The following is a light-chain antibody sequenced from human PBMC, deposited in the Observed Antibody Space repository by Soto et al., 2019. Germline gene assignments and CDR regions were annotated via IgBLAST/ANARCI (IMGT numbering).Light chain of an antibody. V-gene: IGKV3-15*01. CDR2: GAS. CDR1: QSVSSN. CDR3: QQYNNRPPWT. J-gene: IGKJ1*01. Sequence: EIVMTQSPATLSVSPGERVTLSCRASQSVSSNLAWYQQKPGQAPRLLIYGASTRVTDIPARFSGSVSGTEFTLTISRLQSEDFAVYYCQQYNNRPPWTFGQGTKVEIK.